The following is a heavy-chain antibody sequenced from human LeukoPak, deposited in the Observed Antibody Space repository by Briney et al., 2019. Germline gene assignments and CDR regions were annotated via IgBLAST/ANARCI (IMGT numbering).Heavy chain of an antibody. CDR2: IYASGST. J-gene: IGHJ4*02. V-gene: IGHV4-4*07. CDR3: ARGGVYDFWSGFDY. Sequence: PSETLSLTCTVSGGSISSYYWSWIRQPAGKGLEWIGRIYASGSTNYNPSLKSRVTMSVDTSKNQFSLKLSSVTAADTAVYYCARGGVYDFWSGFDYWGQGTLVTVSS. D-gene: IGHD3-3*01. CDR1: GGSISSYY.